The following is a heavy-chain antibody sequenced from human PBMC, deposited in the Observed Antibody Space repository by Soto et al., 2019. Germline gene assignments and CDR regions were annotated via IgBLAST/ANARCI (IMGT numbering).Heavy chain of an antibody. V-gene: IGHV1-69*01. J-gene: IGHJ5*02. CDR2: IIPIFGTA. Sequence: QVQLVQSGAEVKKPGSSVKVSCKASGGTFSSYAISWVRQAPGQGLEWMGGIIPIFGTANYAQKFQGRVTITADESTSTAYMELSSLRSEDTAVYYCAREKVGILGDPFDPWGQGTLVTVSS. CDR1: GGTFSSYA. D-gene: IGHD3-3*01. CDR3: AREKVGILGDPFDP.